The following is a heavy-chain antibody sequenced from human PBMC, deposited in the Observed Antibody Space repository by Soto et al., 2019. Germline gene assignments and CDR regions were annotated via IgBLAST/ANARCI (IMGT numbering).Heavy chain of an antibody. CDR2: ISRDGSNE. CDR1: GFTFRRHA. V-gene: IGHV3-30-3*01. CDR3: ALSRNGGVADSFDY. J-gene: IGHJ4*02. Sequence: QVQLVASGGGVVPHGRSLTLSCEASGFTFRRHAIHWVRQAPGKGLEWVAVISRDGSNEYYEDSVKGRLTISRDNSNNALFLQLNSLRLEDTAVYYCALSRNGGVADSFDYWGQGTLVTVSS.